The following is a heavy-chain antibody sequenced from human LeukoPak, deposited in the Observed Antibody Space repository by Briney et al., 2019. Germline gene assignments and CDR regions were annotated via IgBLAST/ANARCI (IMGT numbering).Heavy chain of an antibody. CDR3: ASTIAAAGTFDY. CDR2: VNHSGST. V-gene: IGHV4-34*01. D-gene: IGHD6-13*01. Sequence: SETLSLTCAVYGGSFSGYYWSWIRQPPGKGLEWIGEVNHSGSTYYNPSLKSRVTISVDTSKNQFSLKLSSVTAADTAVYYCASTIAAAGTFDYWGQGTLVTVSS. CDR1: GGSFSGYY. J-gene: IGHJ4*02.